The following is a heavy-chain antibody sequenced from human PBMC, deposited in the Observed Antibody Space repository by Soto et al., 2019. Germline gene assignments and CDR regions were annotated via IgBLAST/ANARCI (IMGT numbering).Heavy chain of an antibody. D-gene: IGHD4-17*01. J-gene: IGHJ3*02. CDR3: AHPRGYGVFDDVDI. V-gene: IGHV3-23*01. CDR2: ISNTGGST. CDR1: VFTFITYS. Sequence: VVSLILSCSSSVFTFITYSINWVRQAAVKWLECVSAISNTGGSTFYADSVRGLFTISRYNSINTLYLQMTSLRTEDTDVYYCAHPRGYGVFDDVDIWGQRTMVTVSS.